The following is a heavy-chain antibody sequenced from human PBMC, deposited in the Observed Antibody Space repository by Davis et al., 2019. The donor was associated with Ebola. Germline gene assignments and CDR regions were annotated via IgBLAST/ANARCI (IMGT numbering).Heavy chain of an antibody. CDR1: GDSVSINSAG. J-gene: IGHJ6*04. V-gene: IGHV6-1*01. CDR2: TYYSSKWYN. D-gene: IGHD5-18*01. Sequence: HSQTLSLTCAISGDSVSINSAGWNWIRQSPSRGLEWLGRTYYSSKWYNDYAVSVKSRITINPDTSKNQFSLQLNSVTPEDTALYYCARGWLRAGIDVWGEGTTVTVSS. CDR3: ARGWLRAGIDV.